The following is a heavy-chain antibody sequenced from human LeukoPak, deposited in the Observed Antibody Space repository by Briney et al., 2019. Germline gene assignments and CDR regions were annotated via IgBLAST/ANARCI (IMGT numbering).Heavy chain of an antibody. CDR2: IYPGGSDT. V-gene: IGHV5-51*01. J-gene: IGHJ4*02. Sequence: HGESLQISCRASGYKFTNYRIGWVRQMPGRGLEWMGIIYPGGSDTRYSPSFQGQVTISADKSISTAYLQWSSLKASDTAMYYCARRYGAYVDYWGQGTLVTVSS. D-gene: IGHD4/OR15-4a*01. CDR3: ARRYGAYVDY. CDR1: GYKFTNYR.